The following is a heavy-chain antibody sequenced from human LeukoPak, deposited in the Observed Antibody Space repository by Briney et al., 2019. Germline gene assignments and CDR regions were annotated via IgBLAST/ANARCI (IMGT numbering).Heavy chain of an antibody. J-gene: IGHJ4*02. Sequence: SETLSLTCTVSGVSISSTSYYWGWIRQPPGKGLEWIASICYSGSTYYNPSLKSRVTISVDTSKNQFSLKLSSVTAADTAVYYCARGNYDYVWGGIDYWGQGTLVTVSS. D-gene: IGHD3-16*01. CDR3: ARGNYDYVWGGIDY. CDR2: ICYSGST. CDR1: GVSISSTSYY. V-gene: IGHV4-39*01.